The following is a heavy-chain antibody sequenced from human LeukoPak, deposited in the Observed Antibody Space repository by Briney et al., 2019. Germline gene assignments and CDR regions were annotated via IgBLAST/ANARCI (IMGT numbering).Heavy chain of an antibody. Sequence: GGSLRLSCAASGFTVSGDYMSWVRQAPGKGLEWVSVIYSGGNTYYADSVNGRLTISRDNAMNSLYLQMNSLRAEDTAVYYCARVAMYYYDSSGYSSAFDIWGQGTMVTVSS. J-gene: IGHJ3*02. V-gene: IGHV3-66*01. D-gene: IGHD3-22*01. CDR3: ARVAMYYYDSSGYSSAFDI. CDR2: IYSGGNT. CDR1: GFTVSGDY.